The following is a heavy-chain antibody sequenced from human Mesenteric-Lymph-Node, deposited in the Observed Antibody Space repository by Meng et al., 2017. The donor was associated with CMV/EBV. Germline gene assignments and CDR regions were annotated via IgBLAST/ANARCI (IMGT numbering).Heavy chain of an antibody. D-gene: IGHD6-13*01. V-gene: IGHV3-66*02. J-gene: IGHJ6*02. CDR1: GFTVSSNY. CDR2: IYSGGST. Sequence: GGSLRLSCAASGFTVSSNYMSWVRQAPGKGLEWVSVIYSGGSTYYADSVKGRFTISRDNSKNTLYLQMNSLRAEDTAVYYCARDNRIAAAAAGEGYYYYYGMDVWPRDHGHRLL. CDR3: ARDNRIAAAAAGEGYYYYYGMDV.